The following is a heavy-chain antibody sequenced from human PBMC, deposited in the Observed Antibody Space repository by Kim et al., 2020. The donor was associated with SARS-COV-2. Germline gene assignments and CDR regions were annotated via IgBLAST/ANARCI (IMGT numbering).Heavy chain of an antibody. CDR1: GFTFSDYY. Sequence: GGSLRLSCAASGFTFSDYYMSWIRQAPGKGLEWVSYISSSGSTIYYADSVKGRFTISRDNAKNSLYLQMNSLRAEDTAVYYCARDAVTEASYNWFDPWGQGTLVTVSS. J-gene: IGHJ5*02. CDR2: ISSSGSTI. V-gene: IGHV3-11*01. CDR3: ARDAVTEASYNWFDP. D-gene: IGHD5-18*01.